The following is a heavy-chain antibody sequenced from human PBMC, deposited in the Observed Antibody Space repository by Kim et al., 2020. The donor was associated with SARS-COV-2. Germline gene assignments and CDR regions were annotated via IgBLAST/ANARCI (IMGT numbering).Heavy chain of an antibody. CDR2: SGNKANSYTT. CDR3: ARGLVTPFDY. D-gene: IGHD2-21*02. J-gene: IGHJ4*02. V-gene: IGHV3-72*01. CDR1: GFTFSDHH. Sequence: GGSLRLSCAASGFTFSDHHMDWVRQAPGKGLEWVGRSGNKANSYTTQYAASVKGRFTISRDDSKNSLYLQMNTLKTEDTAVYYCARGLVTPFDYWGQGTLVTVSS.